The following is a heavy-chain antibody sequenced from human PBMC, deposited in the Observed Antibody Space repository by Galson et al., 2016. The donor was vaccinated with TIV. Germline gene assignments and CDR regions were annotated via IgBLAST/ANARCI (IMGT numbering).Heavy chain of an antibody. V-gene: IGHV3-30*02. J-gene: IGHJ6*02. CDR3: AKAQEPNYSNALYGMDV. Sequence: SLRLSCATSGFSFRRYGMYWVRQAPGKGLDWVALMAYDGSVKYYADSVRGRFTISRDNSKNTLFLQMNSLRLEDSAVYYCAKAQEPNYSNALYGMDVWGQGTTVTVSS. CDR1: GFSFRRYG. D-gene: IGHD4-11*01. CDR2: MAYDGSVK.